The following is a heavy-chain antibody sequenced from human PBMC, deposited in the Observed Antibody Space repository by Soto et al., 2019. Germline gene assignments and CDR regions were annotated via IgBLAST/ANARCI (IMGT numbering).Heavy chain of an antibody. CDR2: INHSGST. J-gene: IGHJ4*02. Sequence: SETLSLPCSVYGGSFSGYYWSWIRQPPGKGLEWIGEINHSGSTNYNPSLKSRVTISVDTSKNQFSLKLSSVTAADTAVYYCARGGDIVVVPAAINYFDYWGQGTLVTVSS. CDR3: ARGGDIVVVPAAINYFDY. D-gene: IGHD2-2*02. V-gene: IGHV4-34*01. CDR1: GGSFSGYY.